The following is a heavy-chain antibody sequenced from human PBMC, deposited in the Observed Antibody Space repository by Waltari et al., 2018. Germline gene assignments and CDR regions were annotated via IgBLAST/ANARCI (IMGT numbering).Heavy chain of an antibody. J-gene: IGHJ6*02. Sequence: QLHLQESGPGLVKPSETLSLTCTVSGGSISSSSYYWGWIRQPPGKGLEWIGSIYYSGSTYYNPSLKSRVTISVDTSKNQFSLKLSSVTAADTAVYYCARGHYYDSSGYYYNYGMDVWGQGTTVTVSS. CDR2: IYYSGST. CDR1: GGSISSSSYY. V-gene: IGHV4-39*07. CDR3: ARGHYYDSSGYYYNYGMDV. D-gene: IGHD3-22*01.